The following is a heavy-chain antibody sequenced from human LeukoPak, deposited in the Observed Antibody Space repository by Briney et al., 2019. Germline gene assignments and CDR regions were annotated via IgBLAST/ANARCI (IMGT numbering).Heavy chain of an antibody. V-gene: IGHV3-23*01. CDR3: AKDSRGYQDYFDY. J-gene: IGHJ4*02. Sequence: GGTLRLSCAASGFTFSSYGMSWVRQAPGKGLEWVSVISGSGGSTYYAASVKGRFTISRDNSKNTLYLQMNSLRAEDTAVYYCAKDSRGYQDYFDYWGQGTQVTVSS. CDR1: GFTFSSYG. CDR2: ISGSGGST. D-gene: IGHD3-22*01.